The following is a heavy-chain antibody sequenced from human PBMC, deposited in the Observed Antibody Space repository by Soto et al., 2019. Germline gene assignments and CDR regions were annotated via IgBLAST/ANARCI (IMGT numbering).Heavy chain of an antibody. CDR1: GGTISVGDYY. Sequence: QVQLQESGPGLVKASQTRSLTCAVTGGTISVGDYYWSWIRQHPGKGLEWIGNIYYSGGTYYNPSLKSRVTISVDTSKNQFSLKLTSVTAADTAVYYCAREEGGGYDHRWFDPWGQGTLVTVFS. J-gene: IGHJ5*02. V-gene: IGHV4-31*11. CDR3: AREEGGGYDHRWFDP. CDR2: IYYSGGT. D-gene: IGHD5-12*01.